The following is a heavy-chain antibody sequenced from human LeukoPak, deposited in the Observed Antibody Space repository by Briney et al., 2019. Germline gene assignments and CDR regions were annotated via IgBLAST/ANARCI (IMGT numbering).Heavy chain of an antibody. CDR3: ARDQVGATAYYNWFDP. V-gene: IGHV3-33*01. Sequence: GGSLRLSCAASGFTFSSYGMHWVRQAPGKGLEWVAVIWYDGSNKYYADSVKGRFTISRDNSKNTLYLQMNSLRAEDTAVYYCARDQVGATAYYNWFDPWGQGTLVTVSS. D-gene: IGHD1-26*01. CDR1: GFTFSSYG. CDR2: IWYDGSNK. J-gene: IGHJ5*02.